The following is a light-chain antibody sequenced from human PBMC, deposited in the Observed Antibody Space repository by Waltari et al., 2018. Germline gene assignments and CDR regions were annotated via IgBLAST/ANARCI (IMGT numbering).Light chain of an antibody. CDR1: SSDVSFYNY. CDR3: NSYAGSSSWV. V-gene: IGLV2-14*03. J-gene: IGLJ3*02. CDR2: DVF. Sequence: QSALTQPASVSGSPGQSITISCTGTSSDVSFYNYVSWYQQYPGKAPKLIIYDVFQRPSGVSNRFSGSKSGNTASLTISGLQTEDEGDYYCNSYAGSSSWVFGGGTKLTVL.